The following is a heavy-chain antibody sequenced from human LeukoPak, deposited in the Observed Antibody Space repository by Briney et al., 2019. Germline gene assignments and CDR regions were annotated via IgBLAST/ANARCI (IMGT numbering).Heavy chain of an antibody. CDR2: IYYSGST. D-gene: IGHD4-17*01. V-gene: IGHV4-59*01. CDR3: ARGYGDYAARLPGY. J-gene: IGHJ4*02. CDR1: GGSISSYY. Sequence: PSETLSLTCTVSGGSISSYYWSWIRQPPGKGLEWIGYIYYSGSTNYNPSLKSRVTISVDTSKNQFSLKLSSVTAADTAVYYCARGYGDYAARLPGYWGQGTLVTVSS.